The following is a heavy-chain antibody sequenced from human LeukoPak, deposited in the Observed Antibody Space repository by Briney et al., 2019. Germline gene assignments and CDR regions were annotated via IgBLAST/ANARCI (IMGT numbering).Heavy chain of an antibody. D-gene: IGHD3-10*01. Sequence: PGGSLRLSCAASGFTFSSYDMHWVRQATGKGLERVSAIGTAGDTYYPGSVKGRFTISRENAKNSLYLQMNSLRAGDTAVYYCARGLYYYGSGSYYNPMWFDPWGQGTLVTVSS. CDR2: IGTAGDT. V-gene: IGHV3-13*01. CDR3: ARGLYYYGSGSYYNPMWFDP. J-gene: IGHJ5*02. CDR1: GFTFSSYD.